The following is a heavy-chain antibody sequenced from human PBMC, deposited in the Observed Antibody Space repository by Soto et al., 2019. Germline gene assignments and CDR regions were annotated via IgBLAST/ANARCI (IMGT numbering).Heavy chain of an antibody. V-gene: IGHV3-7*01. J-gene: IGHJ4*02. CDR2: INQDGSEQ. CDR1: GFTFSHCW. D-gene: IGHD6-19*01. CDR3: TQAETGRYSCSGNSYGRDY. Sequence: EEHLGESGGGLVQPGGSLRLSCATSGFTFSHCWMSWVRQAPEKGLEWVANINQDGSEQYYVDSVKGRFTVSRDNAKNSLYLEMNNLRADDTAMYYCTQAETGRYSCSGNSYGRDYWGQGTLVTVSS.